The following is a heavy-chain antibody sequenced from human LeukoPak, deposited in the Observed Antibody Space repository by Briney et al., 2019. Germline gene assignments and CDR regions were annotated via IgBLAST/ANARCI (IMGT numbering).Heavy chain of an antibody. CDR1: GFTFSSYS. J-gene: IGHJ6*04. Sequence: GRSLRLSCAASGFTFSSYSMNWVRQAPGKGLEWVSSIGSSSSYIYYADSVKGRFTISRDNAKNSLYLQMNSLRADDTAVYYCARDLGITIFGVVITPMGVEADVWGKGTTVTVSS. D-gene: IGHD3-3*01. CDR2: IGSSSSYI. CDR3: ARDLGITIFGVVITPMGVEADV. V-gene: IGHV3-21*01.